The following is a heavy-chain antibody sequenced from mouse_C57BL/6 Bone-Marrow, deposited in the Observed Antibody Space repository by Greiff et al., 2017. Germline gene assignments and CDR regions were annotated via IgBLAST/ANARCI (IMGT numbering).Heavy chain of an antibody. V-gene: IGHV5-9*01. J-gene: IGHJ4*01. Sequence: EVKLVESGGGLVKPGGSLKLSCAASGFTFSSYIMSWVRQTPEKRLEWVATISGGGGNTYYPDSVKGRFTISRDNAKNTLYLQMRSLRSEDTALNYCARKPLYYAIDYWGQGTSVTVSS. CDR3: ARKPLYYAIDY. CDR2: ISGGGGNT. CDR1: GFTFSSYI.